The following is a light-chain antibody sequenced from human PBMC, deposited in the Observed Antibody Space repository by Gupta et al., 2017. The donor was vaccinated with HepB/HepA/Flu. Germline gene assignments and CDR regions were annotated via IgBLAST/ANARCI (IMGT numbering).Light chain of an antibody. CDR3: QQYNNWPPIT. CDR2: GAA. Sequence: EIVMTQSPATLSVSPGERATLSCRASQSVSSNLAWYQQKPGQAPRLLINGAATRATGIPARFSGSGSGTEFTLTTSSLQSEDVAVYYCQQYNNWPPITFGQGTRLEIK. CDR1: QSVSSN. V-gene: IGKV3-15*01. J-gene: IGKJ5*01.